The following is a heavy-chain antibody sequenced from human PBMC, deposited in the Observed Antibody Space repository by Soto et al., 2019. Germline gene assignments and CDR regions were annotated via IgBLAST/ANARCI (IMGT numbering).Heavy chain of an antibody. CDR3: ARSPGYFTISSLDP. V-gene: IGHV4-34*01. D-gene: IGHD2-8*01. J-gene: IGHJ5*02. Sequence: PSETLSLTCAISGGSSSSHSKSWVRQPPGKGLEWIGEIHHDGSTNYNPSLKSRVTISGDTSKNHFSLELGSVTAADTAVYYCARSPGYFTISSLDPWGQGTLVTVSS. CDR1: GGSSSSHS. CDR2: IHHDGST.